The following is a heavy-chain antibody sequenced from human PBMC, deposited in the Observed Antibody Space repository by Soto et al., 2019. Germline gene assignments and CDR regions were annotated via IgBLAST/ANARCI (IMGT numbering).Heavy chain of an antibody. D-gene: IGHD2-21*02. CDR1: GFTFSNAW. V-gene: IGHV3-15*01. CDR3: TTDRDFHFDY. CDR2: IKSKTDGGTT. J-gene: IGHJ4*02. Sequence: GGSLRLSCAACGFTFSNAWISWVRQAPGKGLEWVGRIKSKTDGGTTDCAAPVKGRFTISRDDSKNTLYLQMNSLKTEDTAVYYCTTDRDFHFDYWGQGTLVTVSS.